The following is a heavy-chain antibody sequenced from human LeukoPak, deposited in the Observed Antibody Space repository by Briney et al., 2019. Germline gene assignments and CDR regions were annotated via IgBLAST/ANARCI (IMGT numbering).Heavy chain of an antibody. Sequence: GASVKVSCKASGYTFTSYYMHWVRQAPGQGLEWMGIINPSGGSTSYTQKFQGRVTMTRDTSISTAYMELSRLKSDDTAVYYCARGYCSGGSCYHFESWGQGTLVTVSS. V-gene: IGHV1-46*01. CDR3: ARGYCSGGSCYHFES. CDR2: INPSGGST. D-gene: IGHD2-15*01. J-gene: IGHJ4*02. CDR1: GYTFTSYY.